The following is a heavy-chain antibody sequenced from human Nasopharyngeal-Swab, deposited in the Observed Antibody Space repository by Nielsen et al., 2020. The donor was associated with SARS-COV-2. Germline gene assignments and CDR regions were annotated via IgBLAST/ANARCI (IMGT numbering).Heavy chain of an antibody. Sequence: SCQTSGFRFPRSSVPCVRQIRGQRLELIGLIVVGTGNTNYAQEFQERVTITRDMSTTTAHMVLSNLRSHDTAVYYCAAFQGPESKVVWGQGTQVTVSS. CDR2: IVVGTGNT. V-gene: IGHV1-58*01. CDR3: AAFQGPESKVV. J-gene: IGHJ4*02. CDR1: GFRFPRSS. D-gene: IGHD4-11*01.